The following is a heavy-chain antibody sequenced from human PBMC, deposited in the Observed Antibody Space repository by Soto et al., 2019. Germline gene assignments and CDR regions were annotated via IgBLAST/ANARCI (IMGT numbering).Heavy chain of an antibody. CDR2: ISGGSHST. CDR1: GFNFNMFA. D-gene: IGHD6-25*01. CDR3: AKNRVTIAALDS. J-gene: IGHJ4*02. V-gene: IGHV3-23*01. Sequence: EVQLLESGGGFVQPGGSLRLSCSASGFNFNMFAMTWVRQAPGKGLEWVSTISGGSHSTYYADSHKGRFSISRDNSKNTMYLQMDSLRAEDTAIYYCAKNRVTIAALDSWGQGALVPVSS.